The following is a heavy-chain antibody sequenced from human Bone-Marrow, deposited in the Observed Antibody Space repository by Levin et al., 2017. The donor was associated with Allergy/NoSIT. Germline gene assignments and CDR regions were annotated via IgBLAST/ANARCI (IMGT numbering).Heavy chain of an antibody. Sequence: TLSLTCAVSGGSISSGGYSWSWIRQPPGKGLEWIGYIYHSGSTYYNPSLKSRVTISVDRSKNQFSLKLSSVTAADTAVYYCARKTYYYDSSGYSDNWFDPWGQGTLVTVSS. CDR3: ARKTYYYDSSGYSDNWFDP. CDR1: GGSISSGGYS. CDR2: IYHSGST. V-gene: IGHV4-30-2*01. D-gene: IGHD3-22*01. J-gene: IGHJ5*02.